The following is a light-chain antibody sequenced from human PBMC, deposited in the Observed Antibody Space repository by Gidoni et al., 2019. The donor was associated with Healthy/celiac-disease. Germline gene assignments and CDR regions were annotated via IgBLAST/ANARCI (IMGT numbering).Light chain of an antibody. J-gene: IGLJ2*01. Sequence: SSELTQPPSVAVPPGPTASIPCSGDKLGDKYACWYQQKQGQSPVLVIYQDSKRPSGIPERFSGSNSGNTATLTISGTQAMDEADYYCQAWDSSTVVFGGGTKLTVL. CDR1: KLGDKY. CDR2: QDS. CDR3: QAWDSSTVV. V-gene: IGLV3-1*01.